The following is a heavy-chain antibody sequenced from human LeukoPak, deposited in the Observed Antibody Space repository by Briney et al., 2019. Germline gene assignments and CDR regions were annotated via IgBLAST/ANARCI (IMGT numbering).Heavy chain of an antibody. V-gene: IGHV1-18*01. Sequence: SVKVSCKASGYTFTSYGISWVRQAPGQGLEWMGWISAYNGNTNYAQKLQGRVTMTTDTSTSTAYMELRSLRSDDTAVYYCARDRGLYSSGPNDYWGQGTLVTVSS. CDR3: ARDRGLYSSGPNDY. J-gene: IGHJ4*02. CDR2: ISAYNGNT. CDR1: GYTFTSYG. D-gene: IGHD6-19*01.